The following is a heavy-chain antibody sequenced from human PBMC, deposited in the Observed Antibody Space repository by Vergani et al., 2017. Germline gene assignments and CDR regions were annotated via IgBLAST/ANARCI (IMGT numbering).Heavy chain of an antibody. CDR2: IRYDGSNK. CDR3: AKTLGIFGVVILPSYYGMDV. CDR1: GFTFSSYG. D-gene: IGHD3-3*01. J-gene: IGHJ6*02. Sequence: QVQLVESGGGVVQPGGSLRLSCAASGFTFSSYGMHWVRQAPGKGLEWVAFIRYDGSNKYDADSVKGRFTISRDNSKNTLYLQMNSLRAEDTAVYYCAKTLGIFGVVILPSYYGMDVWGQGTTVTVSS. V-gene: IGHV3-30*02.